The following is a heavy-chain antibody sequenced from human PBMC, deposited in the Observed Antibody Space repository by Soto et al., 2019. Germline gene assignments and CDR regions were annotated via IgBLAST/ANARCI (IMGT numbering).Heavy chain of an antibody. D-gene: IGHD3-3*01. CDR2: INPNSGGT. CDR3: ARDRFTIFGVVRRYYYYGMDI. CDR1: GYTFTGYY. J-gene: IGHJ6*02. V-gene: IGHV1-2*02. Sequence: ASVKVSCKASGYTFTGYYIHWVRQAPGQGLEWMGWINPNSGGTNSAQKFQGRVTMTRDTSISTAYMELNRLKSDDTAVYYCARDRFTIFGVVRRYYYYGMDIWGRGTTVTVSS.